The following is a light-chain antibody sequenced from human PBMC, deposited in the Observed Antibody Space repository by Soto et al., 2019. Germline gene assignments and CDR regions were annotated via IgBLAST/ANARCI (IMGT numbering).Light chain of an antibody. J-gene: IGKJ4*01. Sequence: DIQMTQSRSSLSASVGDRVTITCRASQSIGRFLNWHQQKPGKPPNVLINVASTLRSGVPSRFSGSGSGTDFNLTINSLQPEDFATYFCQQSFTTPLTFGGGTKVDIK. CDR2: VAS. CDR1: QSIGRF. CDR3: QQSFTTPLT. V-gene: IGKV1-39*01.